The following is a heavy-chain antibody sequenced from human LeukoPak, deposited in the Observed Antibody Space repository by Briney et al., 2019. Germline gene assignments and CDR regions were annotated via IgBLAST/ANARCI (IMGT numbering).Heavy chain of an antibody. CDR1: GYTFTSYA. Sequence: ASVTVSCKASGYTFTSYAMHWVRQAPGQRLEWMGWINAGNGNTKYSQKFQGRVTITRDTSASTAYMELSSLRSEDTAVYYCARAPPYGPLFDSGGREPRVPVS. J-gene: IGHJ4*02. D-gene: IGHD4-17*01. CDR2: INAGNGNT. CDR3: ARAPPYGPLFDS. V-gene: IGHV1-3*01.